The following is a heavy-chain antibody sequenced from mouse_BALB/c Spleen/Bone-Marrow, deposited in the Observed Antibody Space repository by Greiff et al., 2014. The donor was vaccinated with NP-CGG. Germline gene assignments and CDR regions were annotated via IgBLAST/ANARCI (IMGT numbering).Heavy chain of an antibody. CDR1: GYTFTSYW. CDR2: INPSNGRT. CDR3: ARGGFDY. V-gene: IGHV1S81*02. J-gene: IGHJ2*01. Sequence: VKLQESGAELVKPGASVKLSCKASGYTFTSYWMHWVKQRPGQGLEWIGEINPSNGRTNYNEKFKSKATLTVDKSSSTAYMQLSSLTSEDSAVYYCARGGFDYWGQGTTLTVS.